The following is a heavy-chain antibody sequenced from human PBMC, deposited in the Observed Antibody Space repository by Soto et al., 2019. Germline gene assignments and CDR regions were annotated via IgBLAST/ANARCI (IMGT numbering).Heavy chain of an antibody. J-gene: IGHJ5*02. V-gene: IGHV3-30-3*01. CDR2: ISYDGSNK. D-gene: IGHD3-3*01. Sequence: SLRLSCAASGFTFNFYSIHWVRQAPGKGLEWVAVISYDGSNKYYADSVKGRFTISRDNSKNTLYLQMNSLRGEDTAVYYCARDLPGYDFWSGSENWFDPWGQGTLVTVSS. CDR3: ARDLPGYDFWSGSENWFDP. CDR1: GFTFNFYS.